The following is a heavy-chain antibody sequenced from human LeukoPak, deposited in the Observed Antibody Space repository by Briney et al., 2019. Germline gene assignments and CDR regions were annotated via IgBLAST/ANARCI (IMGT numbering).Heavy chain of an antibody. J-gene: IGHJ6*03. CDR3: ARIPYSSSWYGGYYYYMDV. CDR1: GYSISSGYY. CDR2: IYYSGNT. Sequence: PSETLSLTCTVSGYSISSGYYWGWIRQPPGKGLEWIASIYYSGNTFYNPSLKSRVTISVDTSKNQFSLKLSSVTAAGTAVYYCARIPYSSSWYGGYYYYMDVWGKGTTVTISS. D-gene: IGHD6-13*01. V-gene: IGHV4-38-2*02.